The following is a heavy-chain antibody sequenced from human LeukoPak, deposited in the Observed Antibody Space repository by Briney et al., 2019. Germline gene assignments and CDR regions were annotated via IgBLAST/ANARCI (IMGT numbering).Heavy chain of an antibody. CDR1: GFTFSSYS. CDR3: ARLYCDGDCYP. D-gene: IGHD2-21*02. CDR2: ISASSSYI. J-gene: IGHJ5*02. Sequence: PGGSLRLSCAASGFTFSSYSMNWVRQAPGKGPEWVSSISASSSYIYYADSVKGRFTISRDNAKNSLFLQMNSLRAEDTAVYYCARLYCDGDCYPWGQGTLVTVSS. V-gene: IGHV3-21*01.